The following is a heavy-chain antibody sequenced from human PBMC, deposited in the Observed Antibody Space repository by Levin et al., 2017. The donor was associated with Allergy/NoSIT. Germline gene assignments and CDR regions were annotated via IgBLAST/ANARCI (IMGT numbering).Heavy chain of an antibody. Sequence: GGSLRLSCAASGITFSSYAMSWVRQAPGKGLEWVSGVTGTGGRTYNADSVKGRFTISRDNSKNTLYLQMNSLRAEDTAVYYRAKGDSSSWAPDYWGQGTLVTVSS. J-gene: IGHJ4*02. D-gene: IGHD6-13*01. CDR2: VTGTGGRT. V-gene: IGHV3-23*01. CDR1: GITFSSYA. CDR3: AKGDSSSWAPDY.